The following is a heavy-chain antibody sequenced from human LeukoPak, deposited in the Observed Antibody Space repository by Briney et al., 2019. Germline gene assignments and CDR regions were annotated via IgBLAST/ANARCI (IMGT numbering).Heavy chain of an antibody. V-gene: IGHV3-33*08. Sequence: GGSLRLSCAACGFTFISYDMHWVRQAPGKGLEWVAVIWYDGSDKYYADSVKGRFTISRDNSKNTLYLQMNSLRAEDTAVYYCARDGHSSSWYFFYYWGQGTLVTVSS. D-gene: IGHD6-13*01. J-gene: IGHJ4*02. CDR1: GFTFISYD. CDR3: ARDGHSSSWYFFYY. CDR2: IWYDGSDK.